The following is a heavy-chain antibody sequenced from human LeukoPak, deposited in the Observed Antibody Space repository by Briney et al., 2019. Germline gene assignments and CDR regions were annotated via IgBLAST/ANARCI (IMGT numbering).Heavy chain of an antibody. V-gene: IGHV3-11*04. CDR1: GFTFSDYY. D-gene: IGHD3-22*01. CDR2: ISGSGSTI. Sequence: GGSLRLSCAASGFTFSDYYMSWIRQAPGKGLEWLSCISGSGSTIYYADSIKGRFTISRDNAKNSIYLPINSLRAEDTAVYYCARDRVQRSYSHSSGCNDSWGKGTLVTGSS. J-gene: IGHJ4*02. CDR3: ARDRVQRSYSHSSGCNDS.